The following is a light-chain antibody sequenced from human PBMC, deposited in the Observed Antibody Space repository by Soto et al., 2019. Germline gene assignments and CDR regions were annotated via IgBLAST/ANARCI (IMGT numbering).Light chain of an antibody. Sequence: DIQMTQAPSTRSASVGDRVTSTCRASQSISSVFAGYQQKPGKAPKLLIYDASSLESGVPSRFSSSGSGTEFTLTISSLQHDDLATYYCQQYNSYQWTFGQGTKVEIK. CDR2: DAS. J-gene: IGKJ1*01. CDR1: QSISSV. CDR3: QQYNSYQWT. V-gene: IGKV1-5*01.